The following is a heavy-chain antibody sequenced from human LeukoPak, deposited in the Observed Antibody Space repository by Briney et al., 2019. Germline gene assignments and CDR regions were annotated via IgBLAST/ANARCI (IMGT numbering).Heavy chain of an antibody. CDR3: ARDLPIAAAGTDAFDI. CDR1: GGSFSGYY. J-gene: IGHJ3*02. D-gene: IGHD6-13*01. Sequence: SETLSLTCAVYGGSFSGYYWSWIRQPPGKGLEWIGEISHSGSTNYNPSLKSRVTISVDTSKNQFSLKLSSVTAADTAVYYCARDLPIAAAGTDAFDIWGQGTMVTVSS. V-gene: IGHV4-34*01. CDR2: ISHSGST.